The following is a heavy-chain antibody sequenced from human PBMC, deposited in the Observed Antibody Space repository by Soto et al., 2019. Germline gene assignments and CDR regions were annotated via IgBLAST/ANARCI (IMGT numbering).Heavy chain of an antibody. D-gene: IGHD3-3*01. CDR3: AHTPGYVYYDFYYFGMEV. CDR2: LYWNDNK. J-gene: IGHJ6*02. Sequence: QITLKESGPTLVKPTQTLTLTCTFSGFSLRTSGVGVGWIRQPPGKALEWLALLYWNDNKLYSPSLQSRLTITKDTSKNQVVISLTNMDPVDTATYSCAHTPGYVYYDFYYFGMEVWGQGTSVTVSS. V-gene: IGHV2-5*01. CDR1: GFSLRTSGVG.